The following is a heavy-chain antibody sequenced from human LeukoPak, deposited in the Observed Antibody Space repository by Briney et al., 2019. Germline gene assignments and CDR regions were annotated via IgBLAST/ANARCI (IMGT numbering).Heavy chain of an antibody. V-gene: IGHV1-8*01. J-gene: IGHJ4*02. Sequence: ASVKVSCKASGYTFTSYDFNWVRQATGQRPEWMGWMSPNSGDTGYAQKFQDRVTMTRNTSIRTAYMELSSLRSDDTAVYYRARGPPNWGYDYWGPGTLVTVSS. CDR1: GYTFTSYD. CDR3: ARGPPNWGYDY. CDR2: MSPNSGDT. D-gene: IGHD7-27*01.